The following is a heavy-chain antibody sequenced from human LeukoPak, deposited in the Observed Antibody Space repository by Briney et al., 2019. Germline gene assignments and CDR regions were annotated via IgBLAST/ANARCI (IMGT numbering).Heavy chain of an antibody. J-gene: IGHJ4*02. CDR2: ISRMGVTT. D-gene: IGHD2-2*01. V-gene: IGHV3-23*01. Sequence: GGSLRLSCAVSGFTLNSNAMWWVRQAPGKGLEWVSGISRMGVTTYYADSVKGRFTISRDTSKKTLYLQMNTLRPEDTAVYCCAKEEVPNDYWGQGTLVTVSS. CDR3: AKEEVPNDY. CDR1: GFTLNSNA.